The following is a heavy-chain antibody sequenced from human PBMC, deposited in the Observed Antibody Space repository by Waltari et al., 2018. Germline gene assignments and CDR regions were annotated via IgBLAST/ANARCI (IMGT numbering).Heavy chain of an antibody. J-gene: IGHJ6*02. CDR1: ELTLSSRD. CDR2: ISSSGSTI. Sequence: EVQLVESGGGLVQPGGTLGLAWSASELTLSSRDLNWVRQARGKGLEWVSYISSSGSTIYYADSVKGRFTISRDNAKNSLYLQMNSLRAEDTAVYYCARDGGGLDVWGQGTTVTVSS. D-gene: IGHD3-16*01. V-gene: IGHV3-48*03. CDR3: ARDGGGLDV.